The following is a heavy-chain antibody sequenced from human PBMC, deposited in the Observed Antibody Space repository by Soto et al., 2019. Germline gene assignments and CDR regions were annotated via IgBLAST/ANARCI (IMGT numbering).Heavy chain of an antibody. V-gene: IGHV1-2*02. Sequence: ASVKVSCKASGYTFTGYYMHWVRQAPGQGLEWMGWINPNSGGTNYAQKFQGRVTMTRDTSISTAYMELSRLRSDDTAVYYCASSDSSGYISSGAFDIWGQGTMVTV. CDR1: GYTFTGYY. CDR3: ASSDSSGYISSGAFDI. J-gene: IGHJ3*02. D-gene: IGHD3-22*01. CDR2: INPNSGGT.